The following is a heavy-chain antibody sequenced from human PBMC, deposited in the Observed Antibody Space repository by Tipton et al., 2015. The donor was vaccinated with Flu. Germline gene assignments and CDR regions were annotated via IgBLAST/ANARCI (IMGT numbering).Heavy chain of an antibody. J-gene: IGHJ4*02. CDR1: GFTVSSNY. D-gene: IGHD4-17*01. V-gene: IGHV3-66*01. CDR2: IYSGGST. CDR3: AREPRYGDQDDY. Sequence: SLRLSCAASGFTVSSNYMSWVRQAPGKGLEWVSVIYSGGSTYYADSVKGRFTISRDNSKNTLYLQMNSLRAEDTAVYYCAREPRYGDQDDYWGQGTLVTVSS.